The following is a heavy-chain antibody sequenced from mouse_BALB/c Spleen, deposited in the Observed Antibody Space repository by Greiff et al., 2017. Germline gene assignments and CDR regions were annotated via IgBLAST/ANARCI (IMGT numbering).Heavy chain of an antibody. J-gene: IGHJ4*01. V-gene: IGHV5-17*02. D-gene: IGHD4-1*01. CDR2: ISSGSSTI. Sequence: EVKLQESGGGLVQPGGSRKLSCAASGFTFSSFGMHWVRQAPEKGLEWVAYISSGSSTIYYADTVKGRFTISRDNPKNTLFLQMTSLRSEDTAMYYCARSGPGTNYYAMDYWGQGTSVTVSS. CDR1: GFTFSSFG. CDR3: ARSGPGTNYYAMDY.